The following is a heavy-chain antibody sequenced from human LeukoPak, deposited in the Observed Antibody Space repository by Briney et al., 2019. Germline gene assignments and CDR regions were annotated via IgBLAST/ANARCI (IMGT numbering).Heavy chain of an antibody. CDR2: IYYSGSP. CDR1: GGSISSSSYY. Sequence: SETLSLTCTVSGGSISSSSYYWGWIRQPPGKGLEWIGSIYYSGSPYYNPSLKSRVTISVDTSKNQFSLKLSSVTAADTAVYYCARGCRLFWWLFRNCDAFDIWGQGTMVTVSS. CDR3: ARGCRLFWWLFRNCDAFDI. J-gene: IGHJ3*02. D-gene: IGHD2-8*02. V-gene: IGHV4-39*07.